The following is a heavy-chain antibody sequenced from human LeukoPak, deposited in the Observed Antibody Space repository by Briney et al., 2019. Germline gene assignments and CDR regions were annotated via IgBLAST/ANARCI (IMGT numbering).Heavy chain of an antibody. V-gene: IGHV1-2*02. Sequence: ASVKVSCKASGYTFTGHYMHWVRQAPGQGLEWMGWINPNSGGTNYAQKFQGRVTMTRDTSISTVYMELNRLRFDDTAVYYCATDSSSWNYYFDYWGQGTLVTVSS. J-gene: IGHJ4*02. CDR3: ATDSSSWNYYFDY. CDR2: INPNSGGT. D-gene: IGHD6-13*01. CDR1: GYTFTGHY.